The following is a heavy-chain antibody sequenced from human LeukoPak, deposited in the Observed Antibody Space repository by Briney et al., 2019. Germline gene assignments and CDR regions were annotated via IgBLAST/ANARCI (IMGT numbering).Heavy chain of an antibody. CDR1: GYTFTGYY. V-gene: IGHV1-2*02. CDR3: ARDPKASTTGAFDI. D-gene: IGHD2-2*01. J-gene: IGHJ3*02. CDR2: INPNSGGT. Sequence: ASVKVSCKASGYTFTGYYMHWVRQAPGQGLEWMGWINPNSGGTNYAQKFQGRVTMTRDTSTSTAYMELSRLRSDDTAVYYCARDPKASTTGAFDIWGQGTMVTVSS.